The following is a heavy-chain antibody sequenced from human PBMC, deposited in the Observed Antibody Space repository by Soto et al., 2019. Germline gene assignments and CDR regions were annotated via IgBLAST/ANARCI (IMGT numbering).Heavy chain of an antibody. CDR2: INSDGSTT. V-gene: IGHV3-74*03. CDR1: GLRFSNTW. Sequence: EVQLVESGGGLVQPGGSLRLSCVASGLRFSNTWMHWVRQAPGKGLVWVSYINSDGSTTTYAESVKGRFTISRDNAKNTVYLQMNRLSGDDTAVYYCSADGSYAQNVWGQGTTVTVSS. J-gene: IGHJ6*02. CDR3: SADGSYAQNV. D-gene: IGHD3-16*01.